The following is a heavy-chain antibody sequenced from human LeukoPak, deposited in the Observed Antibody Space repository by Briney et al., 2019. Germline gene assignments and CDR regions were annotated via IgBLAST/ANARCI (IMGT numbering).Heavy chain of an antibody. Sequence: SETLSLTCAVSGGSISSSNWWGWVRQPPGKGLEGIGEIYHSGSTNYNPSLKGRVTTSVDKSKNKFSLKLSSVTAAATAVYYCARAVWDCSGGSCLPYYYYYYMDVWGKGTTVTVSS. CDR3: ARAVWDCSGGSCLPYYYYYYMDV. CDR2: IYHSGST. J-gene: IGHJ6*03. CDR1: GGSISSSNW. D-gene: IGHD2-15*01. V-gene: IGHV4-4*02.